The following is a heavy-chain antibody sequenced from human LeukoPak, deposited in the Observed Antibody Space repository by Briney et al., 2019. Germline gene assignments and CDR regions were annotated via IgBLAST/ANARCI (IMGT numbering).Heavy chain of an antibody. V-gene: IGHV4-59*01. Sequence: SETLSLTCTVSGGSISGSFWSWIRQPPGKGLEWIGYIHYTGSGKYNPSLKSRVTLSVDTSKNQLSLRLTSVTAADTAVYSCTGVLVVVAATRDYYYGMDVWGQGTTVTVSS. D-gene: IGHD2-15*01. CDR3: TGVLVVVAATRDYYYGMDV. J-gene: IGHJ6*02. CDR2: IHYTGSG. CDR1: GGSISGSF.